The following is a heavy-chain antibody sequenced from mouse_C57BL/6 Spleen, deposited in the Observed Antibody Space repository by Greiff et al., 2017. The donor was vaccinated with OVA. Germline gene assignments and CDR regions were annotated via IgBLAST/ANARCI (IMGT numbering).Heavy chain of an antibody. V-gene: IGHV1-64*01. Sequence: QVQLKQPGAELVKPGASVKLSCKASGYTFTSSWMHWVKQRPGQGLEWIGMIHPNSGSTNYNEKFKSKATLTVDKSSSTAYMQLSSLTSEDAAVYYCAREPNWDGFAYWGQGTLVTVSA. D-gene: IGHD4-1*02. CDR1: GYTFTSSW. CDR2: IHPNSGST. J-gene: IGHJ3*01. CDR3: AREPNWDGFAY.